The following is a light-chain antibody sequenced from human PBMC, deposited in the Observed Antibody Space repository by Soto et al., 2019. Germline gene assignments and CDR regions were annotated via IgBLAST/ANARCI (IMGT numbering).Light chain of an antibody. J-gene: IGLJ1*01. CDR3: SSYAGSNNFV. V-gene: IGLV2-8*01. Sequence: QSVLTQPPSASESPGQSVTISCTGTTSDIGGYNYVSWYQQHPGKAPKLMIFEVDRRPSGAPDRFSGSKSGNTASLTVSGLQAEDESDYYCSSYAGSNNFVFGTGTKVTAL. CDR1: TSDIGGYNY. CDR2: EVD.